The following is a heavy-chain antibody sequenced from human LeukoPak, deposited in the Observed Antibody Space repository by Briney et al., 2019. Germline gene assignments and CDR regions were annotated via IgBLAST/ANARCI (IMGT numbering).Heavy chain of an antibody. CDR2: IKTKSDT. CDR3: TADISDSSGENPDY. D-gene: IGHD3-22*01. CDR1: GFTFNNAW. J-gene: IGHJ4*02. Sequence: GGSLILSCAVSGFTFNNAWMSWVRQAPGKGLEWVGRIKTKSDTDYAAPVKGRFAISIDDSKNTLYLQMNSLKAEDTAVYYCTADISDSSGENPDYWGQGTLVTVSS. V-gene: IGHV3-15*01.